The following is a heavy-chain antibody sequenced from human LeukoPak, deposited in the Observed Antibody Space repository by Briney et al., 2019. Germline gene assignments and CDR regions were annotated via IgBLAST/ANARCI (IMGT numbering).Heavy chain of an antibody. Sequence: VASVTVSCTASGYTFTYHYLHWVRQAPGQALEWMGWITPFNGNTNYAQKFQDRVTITRDRSMSTAYMELSSLRSEDTAVYYCAAHTNSGSYVYWGQGTLVTVSS. J-gene: IGHJ4*02. CDR1: GYTFTYHY. D-gene: IGHD1-26*01. CDR3: AAHTNSGSYVY. CDR2: ITPFNGNT. V-gene: IGHV1-45*02.